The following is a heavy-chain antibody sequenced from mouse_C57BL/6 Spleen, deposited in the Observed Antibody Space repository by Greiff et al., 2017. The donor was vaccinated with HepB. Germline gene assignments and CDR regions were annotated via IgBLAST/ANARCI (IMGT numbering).Heavy chain of an antibody. CDR1: GYSFTGYY. D-gene: IGHD1-1*01. J-gene: IGHJ4*01. CDR3: ARGGSNYAMDY. CDR2: INPSTGGT. Sequence: VQLQQSGPELVKPGASVKISCKASGYSFTGYYMHWVKQSPEKSLEWIGEINPSTGGTTYNQKFKAKATLTVDKSSSTAYMQLKSLTSEDSAVYYCARGGSNYAMDYWGQGTSVTVSS. V-gene: IGHV1-42*01.